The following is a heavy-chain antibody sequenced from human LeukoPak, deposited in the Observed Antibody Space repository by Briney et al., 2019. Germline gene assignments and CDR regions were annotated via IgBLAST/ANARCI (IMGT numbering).Heavy chain of an antibody. CDR2: IIPILGIA. CDR3: AKDSPADSVVVVASKYYYYGMDV. D-gene: IGHD2-15*01. J-gene: IGHJ6*02. CDR1: GGTFSSYA. V-gene: IGHV1-69*04. Sequence: SVKVSCKASGGTFSSYAISWVRQAPGQGLEWMGRIIPILGIANYAQKFQGRVTITADKSTSTAYVELSSLRSEDTAVYYCAKDSPADSVVVVASKYYYYGMDVWGQGTTVTVSS.